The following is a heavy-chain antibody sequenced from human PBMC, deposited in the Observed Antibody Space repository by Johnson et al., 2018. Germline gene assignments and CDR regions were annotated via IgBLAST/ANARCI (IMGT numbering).Heavy chain of an antibody. J-gene: IGHJ6*02. CDR2: INPSTGVT. D-gene: IGHD1-26*01. CDR1: GYTFTHYF. Sequence: QVQLGQSGAEVTKPGASVKVSCKASGYTFTHYFMHWVRPAPGQGLEWVGIINPSTGVTNNSQRFYNRVTMTSDTSTSTVYMEVRSLRSEDTAVYYCGRGSGSAYYYAMDVWGQGTTVTVSS. V-gene: IGHV1-46*01. CDR3: GRGSGSAYYYAMDV.